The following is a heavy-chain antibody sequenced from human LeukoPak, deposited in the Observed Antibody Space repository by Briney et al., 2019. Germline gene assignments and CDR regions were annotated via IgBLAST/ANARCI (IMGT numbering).Heavy chain of an antibody. D-gene: IGHD5-18*01. J-gene: IGHJ4*02. CDR2: ISGSGGST. CDR1: GFTFSSYA. CDR3: AKDRRYSYGPTDY. Sequence: PGGSLRLSCAASGFTFSSYAISWVPQAPGKGLEWVSAISGSGGSTYYADSVKGRFTISRDNSKNTLYLQMNSLRAEDTAVYYCAKDRRYSYGPTDYWGQGTLVTVSS. V-gene: IGHV3-23*01.